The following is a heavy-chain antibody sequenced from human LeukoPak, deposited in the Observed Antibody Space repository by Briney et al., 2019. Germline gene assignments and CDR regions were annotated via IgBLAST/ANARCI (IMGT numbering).Heavy chain of an antibody. Sequence: GGSLRLSCAASGFTFSNYAMSWVRQAPGKGLEWVSAISGSGGSTYYADSVKGRFTISRDNSKNTLYLQMNSLRAEDTAVYYCAKKGSYGSGSSLGYYFDYWGQGTLVTVSS. CDR3: AKKGSYGSGSSLGYYFDY. D-gene: IGHD3-10*01. CDR1: GFTFSNYA. J-gene: IGHJ4*02. V-gene: IGHV3-23*01. CDR2: ISGSGGST.